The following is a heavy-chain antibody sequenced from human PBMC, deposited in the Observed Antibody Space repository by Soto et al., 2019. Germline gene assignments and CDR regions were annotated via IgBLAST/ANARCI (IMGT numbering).Heavy chain of an antibody. CDR3: AKYSSGWPDNWFDP. CDR2: ISGSGGST. V-gene: IGHV3-23*01. D-gene: IGHD6-19*01. Sequence: PGGSLRLSCAASGFTFSSYAMSWVRQAPGKGLEWVSAISGSGGSTYYADSVKGRFTISRDNSKNTLYLQMNSLRAEYTAVYYRAKYSSGWPDNWFDPWGQGTLVTVSS. CDR1: GFTFSSYA. J-gene: IGHJ5*02.